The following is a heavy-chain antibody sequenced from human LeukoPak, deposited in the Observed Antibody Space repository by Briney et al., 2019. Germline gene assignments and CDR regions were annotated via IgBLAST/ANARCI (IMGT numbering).Heavy chain of an antibody. CDR3: AKDRVGATSALDY. CDR2: INQDASEK. CDR1: GFTFSGYW. V-gene: IGHV3-7*03. Sequence: GGSLRLSCAVTGFTFSGYWVTWVRQAPGKGLEWVANINQDASEKYYVESVKGRFAISRDNAKNSLYLQMNSLRAEDTALYYCAKDRVGATSALDYWGQGTLVTVSS. J-gene: IGHJ4*02. D-gene: IGHD1-26*01.